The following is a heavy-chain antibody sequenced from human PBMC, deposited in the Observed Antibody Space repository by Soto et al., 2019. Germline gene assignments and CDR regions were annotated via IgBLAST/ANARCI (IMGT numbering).Heavy chain of an antibody. J-gene: IGHJ6*02. CDR2: TYYRSKWYN. D-gene: IGHD3-22*01. CDR3: ARRAKYYYVMSGSGNYYYRMDV. CDR1: GDSVSSNSAA. V-gene: IGHV6-1*01. Sequence: SQTLSLTCAISGDSVSSNSAAWNWIRQSPSRGLEWLGRTYYRSKWYNDYAVSVKSRITINPDTSKNQFSLQLNSVTPEDTAVYYCARRAKYYYVMSGSGNYYYRMDVWGQGTKVPVAS.